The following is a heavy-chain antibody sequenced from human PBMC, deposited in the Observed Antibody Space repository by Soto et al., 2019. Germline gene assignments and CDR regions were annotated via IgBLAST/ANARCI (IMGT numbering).Heavy chain of an antibody. Sequence: QVQLQESGPGLVKPSQTLSLTCTVSGGSISSGGYYWSWIRQHPGKGLEWIGYIYYSGSTYYNPSLKSRVTISVDTSKNQFSLKLSSVTAADTAVYYCARGTYDFWTFYYYYMDVWGKGTTVTVSS. CDR3: ARGTYDFWTFYYYYMDV. J-gene: IGHJ6*03. CDR2: IYYSGST. CDR1: GGSISSGGYY. V-gene: IGHV4-31*03. D-gene: IGHD3-3*01.